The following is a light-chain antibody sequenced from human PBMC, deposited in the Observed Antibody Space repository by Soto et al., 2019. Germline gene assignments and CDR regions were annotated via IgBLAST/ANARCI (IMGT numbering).Light chain of an antibody. Sequence: DIQMTQSPSSVSASVGDRVTITCRASQSISIYLNWYQQKPGKAPKLLIYAASSLQSGVPSRFSGSGSGTDFTLTISSLQPEDFATYYCQQSYSTPWTFGQGTKVEIK. V-gene: IGKV1-39*01. CDR3: QQSYSTPWT. J-gene: IGKJ1*01. CDR2: AAS. CDR1: QSISIY.